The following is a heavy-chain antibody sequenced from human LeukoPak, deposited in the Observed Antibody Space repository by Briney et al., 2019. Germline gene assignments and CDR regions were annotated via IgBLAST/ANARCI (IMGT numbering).Heavy chain of an antibody. J-gene: IGHJ4*02. D-gene: IGHD4-23*01. CDR3: ARDLYGGNSESY. CDR2: IFYSGST. V-gene: IGHV4-59*01. Sequence: SETLSLTCTVSGGSITNYYCSWIRQPPGKGLEWIGDIFYSGSTHYSPSLKSRVTISGDTSKTQFSLKLTSVTAADTAVYYCARDLYGGNSESYWGQGTLVTVSS. CDR1: GGSITNYY.